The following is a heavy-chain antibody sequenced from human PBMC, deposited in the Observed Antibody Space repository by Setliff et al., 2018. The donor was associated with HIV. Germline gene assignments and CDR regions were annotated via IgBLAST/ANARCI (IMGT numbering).Heavy chain of an antibody. J-gene: IGHJ2*01. CDR1: GGSISSSSYY. D-gene: IGHD3-22*01. CDR3: ARAKYYYDTSAYYGSRDWYFDL. CDR2: IYYSGDS. V-gene: IGHV4-39*07. Sequence: SETLSLTCTVSGGSISSSSYYWDWIRQPPGKGLEWIATIYYSGDSHYNPSLKSRVTISVDTSKNQFSLKLNSVTAADTAVYYGARAKYYYDTSAYYGSRDWYFDLWGRGTLVTVSS.